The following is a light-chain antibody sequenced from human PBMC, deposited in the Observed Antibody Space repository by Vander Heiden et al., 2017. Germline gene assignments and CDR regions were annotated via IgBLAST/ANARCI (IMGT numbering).Light chain of an antibody. CDR3: QQDGRSGT. CDR2: GAS. V-gene: IGKV3-20*01. J-gene: IGKJ4*01. CDR1: QSVTSDY. Sequence: EIVLTQSPGTLSFSPGERATLSCRASQSVTSDYLAWYQQTPGQAPRLLIYGASSRANGIPDRFSGSGSGTDFTLTISRLEPEDFAVYYWQQDGRSGTFGGGTKVEIK.